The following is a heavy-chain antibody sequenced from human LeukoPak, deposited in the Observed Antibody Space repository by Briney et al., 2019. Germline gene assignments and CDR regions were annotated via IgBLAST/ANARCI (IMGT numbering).Heavy chain of an antibody. V-gene: IGHV4-61*01. CDR2: IYYSGST. CDR3: ARGGYSSGCPY. D-gene: IGHD6-19*01. J-gene: IGHJ4*02. Sequence: SETLSLTCTVSGGSVSSGSYYWSWIRQPPGKGLEWIGYIYYSGSTNYNPSLKSRVTISVDTSKNQFSLKPSSVTAADTAVYYCARGGYSSGCPYWGQGTLVTVSS. CDR1: GGSVSSGSYY.